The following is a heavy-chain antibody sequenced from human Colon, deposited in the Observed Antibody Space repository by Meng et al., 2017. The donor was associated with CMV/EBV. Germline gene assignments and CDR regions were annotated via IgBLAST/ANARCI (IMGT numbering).Heavy chain of an antibody. Sequence: GGSLRLSCAASGFTFSSYAMSWVRQAPGKGLEWVSDVSGIGDSTYHADSVKGRFTISRDNSKNTLYLQMNSLRAEDTAVYYCAKGVSIFGVLPDYWGQGTLVTVSS. CDR1: GFTFSSYA. V-gene: IGHV3-23*01. CDR3: AKGVSIFGVLPDY. D-gene: IGHD3-3*01. CDR2: VSGIGDST. J-gene: IGHJ4*02.